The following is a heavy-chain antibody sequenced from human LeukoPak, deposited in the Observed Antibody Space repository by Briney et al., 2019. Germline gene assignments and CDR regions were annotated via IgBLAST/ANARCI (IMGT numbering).Heavy chain of an antibody. J-gene: IGHJ3*02. V-gene: IGHV3-21*01. CDR2: ISSSSSYI. CDR3: ARTDAFDI. CDR1: GFTFSSYS. Sequence: GGSLRLSCVASGFTFSSYSMKWVRQAPGKGLEWVSSISSSSSYIDYADSVKGRFTISRDNAKNSLYLQMKSLRDEDTAVYYCARTDAFDIWGQGTMVTVSS.